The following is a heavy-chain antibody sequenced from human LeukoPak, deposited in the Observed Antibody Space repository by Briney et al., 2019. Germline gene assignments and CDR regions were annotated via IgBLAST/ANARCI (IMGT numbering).Heavy chain of an antibody. Sequence: ASVKVSCEVSGYTLTELSMHWMRQAPGKGLEWMGGFDPEDGETIYAQKFQGRVTMTEDTSTDTAYMELSSLRSEDTAVYYCAISPYRYCSSTSCRSIPWFDPWGQGTLVTVSS. CDR2: FDPEDGET. CDR3: AISPYRYCSSTSCRSIPWFDP. V-gene: IGHV1-24*01. J-gene: IGHJ5*02. CDR1: GYTLTELS. D-gene: IGHD2-2*01.